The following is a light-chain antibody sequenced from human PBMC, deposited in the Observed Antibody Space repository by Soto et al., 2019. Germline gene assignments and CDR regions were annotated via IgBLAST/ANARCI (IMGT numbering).Light chain of an antibody. Sequence: EIVMTQSPATLSVSPGERATLSCRASQSVSSNLAWYQQKPGQAPRLFIYGASTRATGIPASFTGSGSGAEFTLTINSLQSEDFAVYYCQPYNNWPLTFGGGTKVDI. CDR3: QPYNNWPLT. CDR1: QSVSSN. V-gene: IGKV3-15*01. CDR2: GAS. J-gene: IGKJ4*01.